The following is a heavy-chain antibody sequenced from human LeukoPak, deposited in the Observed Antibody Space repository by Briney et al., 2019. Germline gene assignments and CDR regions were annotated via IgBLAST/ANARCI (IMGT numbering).Heavy chain of an antibody. Sequence: ASVKVSCKASGYTFTSYAMNWVRQAPGQGLEWMGWISAYNGNTNYAQKLQGRVTMTRDMSTSTVYMELSSLRSEDTAVYYCARGRTTITSVFDYWGQGTLVTVSS. V-gene: IGHV1-18*01. CDR3: ARGRTTITSVFDY. CDR1: GYTFTSYA. J-gene: IGHJ4*02. D-gene: IGHD4-11*01. CDR2: ISAYNGNT.